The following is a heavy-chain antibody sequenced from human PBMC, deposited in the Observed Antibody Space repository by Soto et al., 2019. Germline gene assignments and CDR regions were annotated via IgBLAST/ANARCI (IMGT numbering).Heavy chain of an antibody. V-gene: IGHV1-2*04. Sequence: QVQLVQSGAELKKPGASVKVSCKASGYTFTGYYMHWVRQAPGQGLEWMGWINPNSGGTNYAQKWQAWDTMTRATPISTAYKGLGRLGSDDTAVYYCARGRGGAGNGMDVWGQGTTVTV. D-gene: IGHD3-10*01. CDR3: ARGRGGAGNGMDV. J-gene: IGHJ6*02. CDR2: INPNSGGT. CDR1: GYTFTGYY.